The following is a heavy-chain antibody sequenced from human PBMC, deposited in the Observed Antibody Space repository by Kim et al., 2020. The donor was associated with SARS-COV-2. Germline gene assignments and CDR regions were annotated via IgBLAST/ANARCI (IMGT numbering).Heavy chain of an antibody. Sequence: AQKFQGRVTITADESTSTAYMELSSLRSEDTALYYCARDYYGSGRGWFDPWGQGTLVTVFS. V-gene: IGHV1-69*01. J-gene: IGHJ5*02. CDR3: ARDYYGSGRGWFDP. D-gene: IGHD3-10*01.